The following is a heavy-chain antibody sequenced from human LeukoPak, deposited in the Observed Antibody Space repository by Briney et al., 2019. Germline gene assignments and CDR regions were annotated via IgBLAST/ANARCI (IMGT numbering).Heavy chain of an antibody. V-gene: IGHV1-2*02. D-gene: IGHD3-9*01. CDR1: GYTFTGYY. CDR2: INPNSGGT. CDR3: ARDTYYDILTGYPSNYMDV. J-gene: IGHJ6*03. Sequence: GASVKVSCKASGYTFTGYYMHWVRQAPGQGLEWMGWINPNSGGTNYAQKFQGRVTMTRDTSISTAYMELSRLRSDDTAVYYCARDTYYDILTGYPSNYMDVWGKGTTVTVSS.